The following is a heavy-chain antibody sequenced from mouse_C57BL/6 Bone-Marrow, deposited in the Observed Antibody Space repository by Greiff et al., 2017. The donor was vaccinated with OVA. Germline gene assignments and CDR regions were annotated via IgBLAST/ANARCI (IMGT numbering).Heavy chain of an antibody. J-gene: IGHJ1*03. CDR1: GYTFTSYW. V-gene: IGHV1-55*01. Sequence: QVQLQQPGAELVKPGASVKMYCKASGYTFTSYWITWVKHRPGQGLAWIGDNYPGSGSTNYNEKFKSKATLTVDTSSSTAYMQLSSLTSENSAVYYCARKRPRTFNFYVWGTGTTVTVSS. CDR3: ARKRPRTFNFYV. CDR2: NYPGSGST.